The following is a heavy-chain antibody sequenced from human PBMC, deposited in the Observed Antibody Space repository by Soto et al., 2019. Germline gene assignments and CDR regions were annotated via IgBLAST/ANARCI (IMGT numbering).Heavy chain of an antibody. CDR1: GGSISSGGYS. CDR2: IYHSGST. Sequence: QLQLQESGSGLVKPSQTLSLTCAVSGGSISSGGYSWSWIRQPPGKGLAWIGYIYHSGSTYYNPSLKRRVPLAVDRSKHQFSLKLSSVTAADTAVYYCARVWGGSNGFDPWGQGTLVTVSS. V-gene: IGHV4-30-2*01. CDR3: ARVWGGSNGFDP. D-gene: IGHD3-16*01. J-gene: IGHJ5*02.